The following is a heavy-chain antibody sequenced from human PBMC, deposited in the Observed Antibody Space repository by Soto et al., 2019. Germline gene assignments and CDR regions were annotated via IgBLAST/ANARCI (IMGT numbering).Heavy chain of an antibody. J-gene: IGHJ3*02. CDR1: GYTFTSYD. CDR3: ATNVWGSYRDAFDI. V-gene: IGHV1-8*01. Sequence: ASVKVSCKASGYTFTSYDINWLRQATGQGLEWMGWMNPNSGNTGYAQKFQGRVTMTRNTSISTAYMELSSLRSEDTAVYYCATNVWGSYRDAFDIWGQGTMVTVSS. D-gene: IGHD3-16*02. CDR2: MNPNSGNT.